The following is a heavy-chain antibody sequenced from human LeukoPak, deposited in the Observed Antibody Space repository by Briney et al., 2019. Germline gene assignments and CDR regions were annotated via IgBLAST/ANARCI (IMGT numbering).Heavy chain of an antibody. J-gene: IGHJ4*02. V-gene: IGHV4-34*01. Sequence: SETLSLTCAVYGGSFSGYYWSWIRQPPGKGLEWIGEINHSGSNNYNPSLKSRVTISVDTSKNQFSLKPSSVTAADTAVYYCASYRGPYYYDSSGYYYPYWGQGTLVTVSS. CDR2: INHSGSN. CDR3: ASYRGPYYYDSSGYYYPY. D-gene: IGHD3-22*01. CDR1: GGSFSGYY.